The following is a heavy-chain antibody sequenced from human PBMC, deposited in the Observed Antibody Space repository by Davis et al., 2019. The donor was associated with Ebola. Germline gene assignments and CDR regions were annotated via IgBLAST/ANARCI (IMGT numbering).Heavy chain of an antibody. CDR1: GGPFSDNY. J-gene: IGHJ4*02. D-gene: IGHD1-20*01. V-gene: IGHV4-34*01. CDR3: GSGRDYTWNY. Sequence: MPSETLSLTCAVYGGPFSDNYYTWIRQPPGRGLEWIGEVSHRGSTIYTPSFKSRVTISVDTSKNQFSLKLTSVTAADTAVYYCGSGRDYTWNYWGQGTLVTVSP. CDR2: VSHRGST.